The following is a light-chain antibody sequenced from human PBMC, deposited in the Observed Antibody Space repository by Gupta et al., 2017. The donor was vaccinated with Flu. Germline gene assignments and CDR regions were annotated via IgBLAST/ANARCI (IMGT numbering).Light chain of an antibody. CDR3: SSYTIRSTWV. CDR1: TSDVGNYKY. V-gene: IGLV2-14*01. CDR2: EVS. Sequence: QSALTQPASVAGSPGKSITISCTGNTSDVGNYKYVSWFQQHPGKAPKLMIYEVSNRPSGVSHRFYGSKFGIPAARTISGLQAEDEAEYYCSSYTIRSTWVLGVVTELSVL. J-gene: IGLJ3*02.